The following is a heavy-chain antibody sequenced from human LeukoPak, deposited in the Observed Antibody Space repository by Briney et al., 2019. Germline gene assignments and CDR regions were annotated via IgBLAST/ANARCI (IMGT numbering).Heavy chain of an antibody. J-gene: IGHJ4*02. V-gene: IGHV1-46*01. CDR2: INPSGGST. D-gene: IGHD4-23*01. Sequence: ASVKVSCKASGYTFTSDYIHWVRQAPGQGLEWMGIINPSGGSTSYAQKFQGRVTMTRDTSTSTVYMELSSLRSEDTAVYYCAREVVTVVTSSAFDYWGQGTLVTVSS. CDR3: AREVVTVVTSSAFDY. CDR1: GYTFTSDY.